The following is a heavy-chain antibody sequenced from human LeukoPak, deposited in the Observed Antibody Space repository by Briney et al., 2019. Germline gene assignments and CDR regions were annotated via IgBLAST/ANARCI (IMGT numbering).Heavy chain of an antibody. D-gene: IGHD5-12*01. Sequence: ASETLSLTCTVSGGSISSSSYYWGWIRQPPGKGLEWIGSIYYSGSTYYNPSLKSRVTISVDTSKNQFSLKLSSVTAADTAVYYCARVGSSGYVHFDYWGQGTLVTVSS. V-gene: IGHV4-39*01. CDR2: IYYSGST. CDR1: GGSISSSSYY. CDR3: ARVGSSGYVHFDY. J-gene: IGHJ4*02.